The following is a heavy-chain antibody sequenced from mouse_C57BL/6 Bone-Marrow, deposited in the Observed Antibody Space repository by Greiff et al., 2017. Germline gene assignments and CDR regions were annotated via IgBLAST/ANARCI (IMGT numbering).Heavy chain of an antibody. CDR1: GFTFSSYA. CDR2: ISDGGSYT. J-gene: IGHJ3*01. V-gene: IGHV5-4*03. Sequence: EVKLMESGGGLVKPGGSLKLSCAASGFTFSSYAMSWVRQTPEKRLEWVATISDGGSYTYYPDNVKGRFTISRDNAKNNLYLQMSHLKSEDTAMYYCVLRVFFAYWGQGTLVTVSA. CDR3: VLRVFFAY.